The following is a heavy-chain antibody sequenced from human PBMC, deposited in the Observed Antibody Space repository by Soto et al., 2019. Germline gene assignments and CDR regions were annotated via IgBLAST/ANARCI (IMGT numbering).Heavy chain of an antibody. CDR2: IIPIFGTA. V-gene: IGHV1-69*13. Sequence: ASVKVSCKASGGTFSSYAISWVRQAPGQGLEWMGGIIPIFGTANYAQKFQGRVTITADESTSTAYMELSSLRSEDTAVYYCASPLLTVRANYFDYWGQGTLVTVSS. J-gene: IGHJ4*02. CDR1: GGTFSSYA. D-gene: IGHD4-17*01. CDR3: ASPLLTVRANYFDY.